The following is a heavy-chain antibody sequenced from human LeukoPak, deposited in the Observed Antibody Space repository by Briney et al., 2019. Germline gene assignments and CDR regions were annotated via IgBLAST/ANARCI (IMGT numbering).Heavy chain of an antibody. V-gene: IGHV4-30-4*01. CDR1: GGSISSGDYY. Sequence: SQTLSLTCIVSGGSISSGDYYWSWIRQSPGKGLEWIGYIYYTGSISYNPSLKSRLTISVDTSKNQFSLKLSSVTAADTAVYYCARGPNYVGGSYRYFDYWGQGTLVTVSS. CDR2: IYYTGSI. D-gene: IGHD3-16*02. J-gene: IGHJ4*02. CDR3: ARGPNYVGGSYRYFDY.